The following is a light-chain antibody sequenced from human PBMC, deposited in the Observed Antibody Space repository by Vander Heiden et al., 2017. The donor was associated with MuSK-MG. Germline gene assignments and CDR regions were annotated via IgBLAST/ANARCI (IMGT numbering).Light chain of an antibody. CDR1: QSVSSN. CDR3: QQYNDWLPLT. V-gene: IGKV3-15*01. J-gene: IGKJ4*01. Sequence: EIVLTQSPATLSVSSGERATRPCRASQSVSSNLAWYQQQPGQAPRLLIHRASTRATGVPARFSGSGSGTEFTLTISSLQSEDFAVYYCQQYNDWLPLTFGGGTKVEIK. CDR2: RAS.